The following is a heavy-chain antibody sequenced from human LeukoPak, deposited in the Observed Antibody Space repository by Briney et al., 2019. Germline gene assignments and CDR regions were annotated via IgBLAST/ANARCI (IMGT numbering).Heavy chain of an antibody. D-gene: IGHD3-16*01. J-gene: IGHJ4*02. Sequence: GGSLRLSCAASGFTFSSYGMHWVGQGPGKGLGWVSRINSDGSTTNYADSVKGRFTISRDNAKNPLYLQMNSLRAEDTAVYYCVRVDGGYWGQGTLVTVSS. V-gene: IGHV3-74*01. CDR1: GFTFSSYG. CDR2: INSDGSTT. CDR3: VRVDGGY.